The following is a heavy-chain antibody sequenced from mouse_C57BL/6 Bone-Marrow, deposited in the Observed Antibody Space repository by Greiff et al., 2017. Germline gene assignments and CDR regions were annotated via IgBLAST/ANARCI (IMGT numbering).Heavy chain of an antibody. D-gene: IGHD2-2*01. CDR3: ARGGWLRRRQYNFDY. Sequence: EVKLQQSGPVLVKPGASVKMSCKASGYTFTDYYMNWVKQSHGKSLEWIGVINPYNGGTSYNQKFKGKATLTVDKSSRPAYMELNSLTSADTAVYYCARGGWLRRRQYNFDYWSQGTTLPVSS. V-gene: IGHV1-19*01. J-gene: IGHJ2*01. CDR2: INPYNGGT. CDR1: GYTFTDYY.